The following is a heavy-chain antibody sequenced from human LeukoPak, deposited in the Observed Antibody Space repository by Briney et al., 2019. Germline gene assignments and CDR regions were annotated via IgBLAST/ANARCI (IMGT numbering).Heavy chain of an antibody. CDR3: AREGPLLVSEDAFDF. Sequence: PGGSLRLSCAASGFTFSSYEMNWVRQAPGKGLEWVSYISSSGSTIYYADSMKGRFTISRDNAKNSLYLQMNSLRADDTAVYYCAREGPLLVSEDAFDFWGQGTMVTVSS. CDR2: ISSSGSTI. V-gene: IGHV3-48*03. CDR1: GFTFSSYE. J-gene: IGHJ3*01. D-gene: IGHD2-15*01.